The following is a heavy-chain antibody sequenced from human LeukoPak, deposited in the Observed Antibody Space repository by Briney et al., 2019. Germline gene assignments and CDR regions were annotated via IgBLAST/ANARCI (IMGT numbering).Heavy chain of an antibody. D-gene: IGHD3-16*01. V-gene: IGHV4-59*12. CDR3: ARRGDPNWFDP. Sequence: SETLSLTCTVSGGSISSYYWSWIRQPPGKGLEWIGYIHYSGSTNYNPSLKSRVTISVDTSKNQFSLKLSSVTAADTAVYYCARRGDPNWFDPWGQGTLVTVSS. CDR1: GGSISSYY. CDR2: IHYSGST. J-gene: IGHJ5*02.